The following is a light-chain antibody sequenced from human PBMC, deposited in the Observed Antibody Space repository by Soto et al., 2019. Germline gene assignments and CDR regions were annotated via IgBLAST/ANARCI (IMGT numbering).Light chain of an antibody. CDR1: SSDVGGYNY. V-gene: IGLV2-8*01. Sequence: QSALTQPPSASGSPGQSVTISCTGASSDVGGYNYVSWCQQHPGKAPKLMIYEVTKRPSGVPDRFSGSKSGNTASLTVSGLQAEDEADYYCQSYDTSLSAHVAFGGGTKLTVL. J-gene: IGLJ2*01. CDR3: QSYDTSLSAHVA. CDR2: EVT.